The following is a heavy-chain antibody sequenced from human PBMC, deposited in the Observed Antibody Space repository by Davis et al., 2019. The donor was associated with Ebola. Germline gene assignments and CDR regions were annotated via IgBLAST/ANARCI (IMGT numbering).Heavy chain of an antibody. CDR2: IYYTGNA. D-gene: IGHD3-10*01. CDR1: GVSISRHY. Sequence: PSEPLSLTCTVSGVSISRHYWSWIRQPPGKRLEWIGSIYYTGNAYYHSSLASRAPIPVDTSKNPFSLKLTSVTAADTAMYYCSERGSSVWGQGTLVTVSS. J-gene: IGHJ4*02. CDR3: SERGSSV. V-gene: IGHV4-59*03.